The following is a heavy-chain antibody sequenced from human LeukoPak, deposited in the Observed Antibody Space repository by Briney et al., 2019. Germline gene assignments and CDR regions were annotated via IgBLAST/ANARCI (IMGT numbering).Heavy chain of an antibody. D-gene: IGHD3-10*01. V-gene: IGHV3-74*01. CDR2: INSDGSST. CDR1: GFTFSNYW. J-gene: IGHJ4*02. CDR3: ARDRAHSFDY. Sequence: PGGSLRLSCAASGFTFSNYWMHWVRQVPGKGLVWVSRINSDGSSTIYADSVKGRFTISRDNAKSMLYLQMNSLRAEDTAVYYCARDRAHSFDYRGQGTLVTVSS.